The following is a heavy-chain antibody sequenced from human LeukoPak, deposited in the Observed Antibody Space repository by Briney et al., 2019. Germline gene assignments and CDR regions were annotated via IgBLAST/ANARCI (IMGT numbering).Heavy chain of an antibody. CDR2: ISAYNGNT. CDR3: ARGEGQPVRFDY. D-gene: IGHD6-6*01. CDR1: GYTFTSYA. Sequence: ASVKVSCKASGYTFTSYAMNWVRQAPGQGLEWMGWISAYNGNTDYAQKLQGRVTMTTDTSTSTAYMELSSLRSEDTAVYYCARGEGQPVRFDYWGQGTLVTVSS. J-gene: IGHJ4*02. V-gene: IGHV1-18*01.